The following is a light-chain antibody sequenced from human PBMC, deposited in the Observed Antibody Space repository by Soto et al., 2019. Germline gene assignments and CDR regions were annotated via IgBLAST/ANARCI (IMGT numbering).Light chain of an antibody. J-gene: IGLJ1*01. CDR1: SSDVGGYNY. CDR3: FSYAGSNNFV. V-gene: IGLV2-8*01. Sequence: QSALTQPPSASGSPGQSVTISCTGTSSDVGGYNYVSWYQQHPGKAPQFLIYEVSKRPSGVPDRFSGSKSGNTASLTVSGLQAEDEADYYCFSYAGSNNFVFGSGTKVTVL. CDR2: EVS.